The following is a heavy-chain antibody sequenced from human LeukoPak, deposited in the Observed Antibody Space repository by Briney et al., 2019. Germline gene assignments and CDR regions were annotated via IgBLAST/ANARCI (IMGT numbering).Heavy chain of an antibody. CDR1: GGSISSNNYY. V-gene: IGHV4-39*01. CDR2: IYYSGST. J-gene: IGHJ4*02. Sequence: PSETLSLTCTVSGGSISSNNYYWGWIRQPPGKGLEWIGSIYYSGSTYYNPSLMSRVTISVDTSKNQFSLKLSSVTAADTAVYYCARLGITMVRGVMDWGQGTLVTASS. CDR3: ARLGITMVRGVMD. D-gene: IGHD3-10*01.